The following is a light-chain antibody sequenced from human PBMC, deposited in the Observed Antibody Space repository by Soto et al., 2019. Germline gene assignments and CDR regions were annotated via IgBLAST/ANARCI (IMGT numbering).Light chain of an antibody. CDR2: EVS. V-gene: IGLV2-23*02. Sequence: QSVLTQPASVSGSPGQSITIACAGTSSDVGNFNLVSWYQHHPGKAPKLMIFEVSKRPSGVSNRYSGSKSGNTASLTISGLQAEDEADYYCCSYAGNMIHYVFGTGTKVTVL. CDR3: CSYAGNMIHYV. CDR1: SSDVGNFNL. J-gene: IGLJ1*01.